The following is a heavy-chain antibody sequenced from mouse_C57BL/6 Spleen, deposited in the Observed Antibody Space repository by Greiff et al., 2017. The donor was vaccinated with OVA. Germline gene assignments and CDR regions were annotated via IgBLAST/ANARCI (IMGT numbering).Heavy chain of an antibody. CDR3: ARWVLLRDYAMDY. CDR2: INPSTGGT. Sequence: VQLKQSGPELVKPGASVKISCKASGYSFTGYYMNWVKQSPEKSLEWIGEINPSTGGTTYNQKFKAKATLTVDKSSSTAYMQLKSLTSEDSAVYYCARWVLLRDYAMDYWGQGTSVTVSS. J-gene: IGHJ4*01. D-gene: IGHD1-1*01. V-gene: IGHV1-42*01. CDR1: GYSFTGYY.